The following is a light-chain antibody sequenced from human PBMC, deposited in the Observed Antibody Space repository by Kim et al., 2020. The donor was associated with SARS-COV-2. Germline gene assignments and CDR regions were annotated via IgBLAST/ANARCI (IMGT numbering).Light chain of an antibody. Sequence: PGERAPLSCRASQSVSSSYLAWYQQKPGQAPRLLIYGASSRATDIPDRFSGSGSGTDFTLTISRLEPEDFAVYYCQQYGSSPPLTFGGGTKVDIK. J-gene: IGKJ4*01. CDR3: QQYGSSPPLT. CDR2: GAS. CDR1: QSVSSSY. V-gene: IGKV3-20*01.